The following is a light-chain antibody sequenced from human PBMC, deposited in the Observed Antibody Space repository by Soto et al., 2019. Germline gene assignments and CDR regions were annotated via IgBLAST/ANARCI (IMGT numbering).Light chain of an antibody. J-gene: IGLJ1*01. CDR3: SSYTSSSTPYYV. CDR2: DVS. Sequence: QSALTQPASVSGSPGQSITISCTGTSSDVGGYNYVSWYQQHPGKAPKLMIYDVSNRPSGVSNRFSSSKSGNTASLTISGLQAEDEADYYCSSYTSSSTPYYVFGTGTKLTVL. V-gene: IGLV2-14*01. CDR1: SSDVGGYNY.